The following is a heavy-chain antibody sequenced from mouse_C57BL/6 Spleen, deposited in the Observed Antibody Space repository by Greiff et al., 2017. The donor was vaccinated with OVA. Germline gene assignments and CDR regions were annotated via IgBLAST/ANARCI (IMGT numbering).Heavy chain of an antibody. CDR3: ARYPLLRP. CDR1: GYTFTSYW. J-gene: IGHJ2*01. V-gene: IGHV1-50*01. CDR2: IDPSDSYT. Sequence: QVQLQQSGAELVKPGASVKLSCKASGYTFTSYWMQWVKQRPGQGLEWIGEIDPSDSYTNYNQKFKGKATLTVDTSSSTAYMQLSSLTSEDSAVYYCARYPLLRPWGQGTTLTVSS. D-gene: IGHD1-2*01.